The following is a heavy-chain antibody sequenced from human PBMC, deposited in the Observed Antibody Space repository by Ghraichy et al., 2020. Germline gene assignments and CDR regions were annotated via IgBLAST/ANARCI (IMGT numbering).Heavy chain of an antibody. V-gene: IGHV4-31*03. CDR1: GGSISSGGYY. Sequence: SETLSLTCTVSGGSISSGGYYWSWIRQHPGKGLEWIGYIYYSGSTYYNPSLKSRVTISVDTSKNQFSLKLSSVTAADTAVYYCARVGLLWHIDIWGQGTMVTVSS. J-gene: IGHJ3*02. D-gene: IGHD3-10*01. CDR2: IYYSGST. CDR3: ARVGLLWHIDI.